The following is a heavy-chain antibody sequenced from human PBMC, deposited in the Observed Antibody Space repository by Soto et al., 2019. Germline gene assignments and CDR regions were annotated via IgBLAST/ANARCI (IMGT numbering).Heavy chain of an antibody. J-gene: IGHJ4*01. V-gene: IGHV3-23*01. D-gene: IGHD2-15*01. Sequence: EVQLLESGGGLVQPGGSLRLSCAASGFTFSSYAMSWVRLAPGKGLEWFSSIGGSGGTYYADSVKGRFTISRYNSKNMLYLHLNSLRAEDTAMYYCAKGQGWSYYYDTWGHGTLVTVSS. CDR3: AKGQGWSYYYDT. CDR2: IGGSGGT. CDR1: GFTFSSYA.